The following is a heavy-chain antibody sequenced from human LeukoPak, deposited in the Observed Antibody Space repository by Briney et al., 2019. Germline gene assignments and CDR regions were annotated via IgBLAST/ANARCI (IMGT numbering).Heavy chain of an antibody. D-gene: IGHD3-10*01. Sequence: ASVKVSCKASGYTFTSYGISWGRQPPGQGLEWLGWISAYNGNTNYSQKLQGRVTMTTDTTTSTAYMELRSLRSDDTAVYYCARSPRGVRGVIDYWGQGTLVTVSS. J-gene: IGHJ4*02. CDR3: ARSPRGVRGVIDY. CDR2: ISAYNGNT. CDR1: GYTFTSYG. V-gene: IGHV1-18*01.